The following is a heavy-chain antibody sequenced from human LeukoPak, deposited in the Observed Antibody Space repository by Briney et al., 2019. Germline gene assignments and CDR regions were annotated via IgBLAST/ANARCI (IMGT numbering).Heavy chain of an antibody. CDR2: MNPNSGDT. CDR3: ARGLGDYYDTSGYYYAVPAH. D-gene: IGHD3-22*01. CDR1: GYTFTTYD. Sequence: ASVKVSCKASGYTFTTYDITSVRQATGQGLEWMGWMNPNSGDTAYAQKFQGRVAMTRDTSISTAYMELSSLRSEDTAVYYCARGLGDYYDTSGYYYAVPAHWGQGTLVTVSS. V-gene: IGHV1-8*01. J-gene: IGHJ4*02.